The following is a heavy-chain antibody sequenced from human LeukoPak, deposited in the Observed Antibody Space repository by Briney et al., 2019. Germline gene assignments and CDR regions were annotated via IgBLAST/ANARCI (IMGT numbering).Heavy chain of an antibody. J-gene: IGHJ6*03. CDR3: AKDVRLAYYYYYMDV. CDR2: IRYDGSNK. Sequence: GGSLRLSCAASGFTFSSYGMHWVRQAPGKGLEWVAFIRYDGSNKYYADSVKGRFTISRDNSKNTLYLQMNSLRAEDTAVYYCAKDVRLAYYYYYMDVWGKGTTVTVSS. CDR1: GFTFSSYG. V-gene: IGHV3-30*02.